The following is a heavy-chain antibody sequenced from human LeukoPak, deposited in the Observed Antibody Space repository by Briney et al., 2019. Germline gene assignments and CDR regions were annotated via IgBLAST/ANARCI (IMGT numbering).Heavy chain of an antibody. J-gene: IGHJ6*02. CDR3: ARSVSPAAIHSNYYYYGMDV. CDR1: GGTFSSYA. D-gene: IGHD2-2*01. V-gene: IGHV1-69*04. Sequence: SVRVSCKASGGTFSSYAISWVRQAPGQGLEWMGRIIPILGIANYAQKFQGRVTITADKSTSTAYMELSSLRSEDTAVYYCARSVSPAAIHSNYYYYGMDVWGQGTTVTVSS. CDR2: IIPILGIA.